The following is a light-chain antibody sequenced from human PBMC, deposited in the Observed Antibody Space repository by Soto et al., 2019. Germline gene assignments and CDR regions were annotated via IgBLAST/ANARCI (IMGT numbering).Light chain of an antibody. CDR2: GAS. CDR1: QSVASN. CDR3: QQYNDWPFT. J-gene: IGKJ3*01. V-gene: IGKV3-15*01. Sequence: VMTQSPATLSVSPGERATLSCRASQSVASNLAWYQQKAGQAPSLLIYGASTRATGIPARFSGSGSGTEFTLTISSLQSEDFAVYYCQQYNDWPFTFGPGTKVDIK.